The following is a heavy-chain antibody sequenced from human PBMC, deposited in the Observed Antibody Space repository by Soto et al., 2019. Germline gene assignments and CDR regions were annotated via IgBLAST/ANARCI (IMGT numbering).Heavy chain of an antibody. D-gene: IGHD6-13*01. J-gene: IGHJ4*02. CDR3: ASWYSSSWSNFDF. Sequence: SSETLSLTCTVSGGSVSSGNYYWNWIRQSPGRGLEWIGYIYYSGSTNYNPSLKSRVSISVDTSKNQFSLRLSSVTAADTAVYYCASWYSSSWSNFDFWGQGXLVTVYS. V-gene: IGHV4-61*01. CDR1: GGSVSSGNYY. CDR2: IYYSGST.